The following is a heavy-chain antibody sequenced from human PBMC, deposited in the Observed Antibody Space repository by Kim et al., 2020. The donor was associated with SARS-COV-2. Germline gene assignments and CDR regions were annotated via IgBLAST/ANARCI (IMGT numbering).Heavy chain of an antibody. D-gene: IGHD5-18*01. CDR3: AGNGGSGDTYDYFDY. J-gene: IGHJ4*02. Sequence: SETLSLTCGVSGYSIRTSNWWGWIRQPPGGGLEWIGFMHYDGRSYYNPSLKSRVTMSVDTSKNQFSLILRSVTAVDTAVYFCAGNGGSGDTYDYFDYWGEGILVTVSS. CDR2: MHYDGRS. V-gene: IGHV4-28*01. CDR1: GYSIRTSNW.